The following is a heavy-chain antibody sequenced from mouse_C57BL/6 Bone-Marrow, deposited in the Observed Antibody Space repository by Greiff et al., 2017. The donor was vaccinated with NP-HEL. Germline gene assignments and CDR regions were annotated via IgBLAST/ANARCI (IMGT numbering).Heavy chain of an antibody. CDR3: ARHEAGSLYDPWFAY. Sequence: QVHVKQSGAELVKPGASVKLSCKASGYTFTEYTIHWVKQRSGQGLEWIGWFYPGSGSIKYNEKFKDKATLTADKSSSTVYMELSRLTSEDSAVYFCARHEAGSLYDPWFAYWGQGTLVTVSA. CDR1: GYTFTEYT. CDR2: FYPGSGSI. D-gene: IGHD2-3*01. J-gene: IGHJ3*01. V-gene: IGHV1-62-2*01.